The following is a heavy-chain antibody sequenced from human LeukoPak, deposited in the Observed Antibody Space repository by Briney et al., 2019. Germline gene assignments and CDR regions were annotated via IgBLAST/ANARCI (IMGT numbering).Heavy chain of an antibody. D-gene: IGHD3-3*01. CDR1: GFTFSDYY. Sequence: GGSLRLSCAASGFTFSDYYMSWIRQAPGKGLEWVSYSSSSGTTVNYADSVKGRFTISRDNAKSSLYLQMNSLRAEDTAVYYCARGESITIFGVVIPRNGMDVWGQGTTSPSP. J-gene: IGHJ6*02. CDR3: ARGESITIFGVVIPRNGMDV. V-gene: IGHV3-11*01. CDR2: SSSSGTTV.